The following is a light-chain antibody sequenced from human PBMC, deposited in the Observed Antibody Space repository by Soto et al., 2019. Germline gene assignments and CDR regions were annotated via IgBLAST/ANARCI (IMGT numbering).Light chain of an antibody. J-gene: IGLJ3*02. CDR1: SSDVGSYDY. Sequence: QSALTQPVSVSGSPGQSITISCTGTSSDVGSYDYVSWYQHHPGKAPKLLIYEVNNRPSGVSNRFSGSKSGNTASLTISGLQAEDEAAYYCSSYTSTSFGVFGGGTKLTVL. V-gene: IGLV2-14*01. CDR2: EVN. CDR3: SSYTSTSFGV.